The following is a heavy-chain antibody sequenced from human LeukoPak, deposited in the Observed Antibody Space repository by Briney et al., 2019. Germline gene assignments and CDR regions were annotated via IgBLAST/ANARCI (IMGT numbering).Heavy chain of an antibody. J-gene: IGHJ5*02. V-gene: IGHV3-7*01. Sequence: GGSLRLSCAASGFTLSSYWMSCVRHAPGKGLEWVANIKQDGSEKYYVDSVKGRFTISRDNAKNSLYLQMNSLSAEDTAVYYCARTPPVGATSGFDPWGQGTLVTVSS. CDR2: IKQDGSEK. CDR1: GFTLSSYW. D-gene: IGHD1-26*01. CDR3: ARTPPVGATSGFDP.